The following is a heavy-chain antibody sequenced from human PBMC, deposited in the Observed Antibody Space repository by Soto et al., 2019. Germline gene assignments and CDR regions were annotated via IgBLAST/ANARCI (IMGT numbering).Heavy chain of an antibody. V-gene: IGHV4-31*03. D-gene: IGHD3-10*02. CDR1: GSSISSGGYY. CDR3: ARGQALCPFHP. CDR2: IYYSGST. Sequence: SETLSLTCRVSGSSISSGGYYWSWLRPHPGKGLEWIGYIYYSGSTYYNPYLNSRVNLSLDTSKNQFSLKRSSGTSADPAVYYCARGQALCPFHPCGQGTLLTVYS. J-gene: IGHJ5*02.